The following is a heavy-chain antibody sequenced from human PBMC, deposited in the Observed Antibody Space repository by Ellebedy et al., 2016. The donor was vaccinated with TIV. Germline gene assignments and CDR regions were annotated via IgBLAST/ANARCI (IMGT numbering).Heavy chain of an antibody. J-gene: IGHJ4*02. CDR2: INPKSGAT. CDR1: GYTFTGHY. Sequence: AASVKVSCKASGYTFTGHYMHWVRQAPGQGLEWMGWINPKSGATNYPQKFQGRVTMTRDTSISTAYMELSRLRSDDTAVYYCARDGVPVGVYCRGGSCHEDYWGQGTLVTVSS. V-gene: IGHV1-2*02. D-gene: IGHD2-15*01. CDR3: ARDGVPVGVYCRGGSCHEDY.